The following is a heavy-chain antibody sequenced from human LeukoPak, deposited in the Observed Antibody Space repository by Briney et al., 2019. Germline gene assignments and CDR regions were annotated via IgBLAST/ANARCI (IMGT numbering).Heavy chain of an antibody. Sequence: GGSLRLSCPASGFSFSDYSMSWVRQAPGKGLEWVSSISNSSDYIYYADSVKGRFTISRDNARNSLYLQMNSLRAEDTAVYYCARGRSVSNYKGMDVWGQGTTVTVSS. CDR3: ARGRSVSNYKGMDV. V-gene: IGHV3-21*01. D-gene: IGHD5/OR15-5a*01. J-gene: IGHJ6*02. CDR2: ISNSSDYI. CDR1: GFSFSDYS.